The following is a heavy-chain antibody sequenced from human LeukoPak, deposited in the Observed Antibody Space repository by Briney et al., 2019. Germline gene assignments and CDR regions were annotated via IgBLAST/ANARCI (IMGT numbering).Heavy chain of an antibody. CDR2: IYYSGST. V-gene: IGHV4-30-4*08. CDR3: ATSRLYDFWSGYYRHYQGVDY. J-gene: IGHJ4*02. D-gene: IGHD3-3*01. Sequence: PSETLSLTCTVSGGSISSGDYYWSWIRQPPGKGLEWIGYIYYSGSTYYNPSLKSRVTISVDTSKNQFSLKLSSATAADTAVYYCATSRLYDFWSGYYRHYQGVDYWGQGTLVTVSS. CDR1: GGSISSGDYY.